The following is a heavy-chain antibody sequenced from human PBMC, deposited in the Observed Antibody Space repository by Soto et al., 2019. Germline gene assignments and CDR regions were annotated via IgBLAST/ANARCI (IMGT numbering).Heavy chain of an antibody. V-gene: IGHV3-23*01. CDR2: ISGSGGTT. CDR3: AKTANGWFSAFDI. D-gene: IGHD6-19*01. Sequence: EVQLLESGGGLVQPGGSLRLSCAASGFTFSSYAMSWVRQAQGKGLEWVSAISGSGGTTYYADSVKGQFTFSRDNSTNTLYLQMNSLRAEDTAVYYCAKTANGWFSAFDIWGQGTMVTVSS. J-gene: IGHJ3*02. CDR1: GFTFSSYA.